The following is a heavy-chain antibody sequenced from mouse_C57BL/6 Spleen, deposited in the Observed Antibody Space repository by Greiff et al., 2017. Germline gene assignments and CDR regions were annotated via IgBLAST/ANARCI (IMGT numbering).Heavy chain of an antibody. CDR1: GFTFSDYY. CDR2: INYDGSST. J-gene: IGHJ4*01. CDR3: ARGVYYYAMDY. Sequence: EVQLVESEGGLVQPGSSMKLSCTASGFTFSDYYMAWVRQVPEKGLEWVANINYDGSSTYYLDSLKSRFIISRDNAKNILYLQMSSLKSEDTATYYCARGVYYYAMDYWGQGTSVTVSS. V-gene: IGHV5-16*01.